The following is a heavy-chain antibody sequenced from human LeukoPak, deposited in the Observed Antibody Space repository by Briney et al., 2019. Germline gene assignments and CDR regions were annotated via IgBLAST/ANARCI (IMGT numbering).Heavy chain of an antibody. CDR2: ISAYNGST. CDR3: ARDSHYDFWSGSSPYYFDY. CDR1: GYTFTSYG. D-gene: IGHD3-3*01. J-gene: IGHJ4*02. V-gene: IGHV1-18*01. Sequence: ASVKVSCKASGYTFTSYGISWVRQAPGQGLEWMGWISAYNGSTNYAQKLQGRVTMTTDTSTSTAYMELRSLRSDDTAVYYCARDSHYDFWSGSSPYYFDYWGQGTLVTVSS.